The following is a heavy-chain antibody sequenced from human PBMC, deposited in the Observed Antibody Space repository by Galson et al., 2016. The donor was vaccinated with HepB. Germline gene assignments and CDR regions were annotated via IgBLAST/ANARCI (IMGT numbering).Heavy chain of an antibody. CDR2: VIPGNGDT. V-gene: IGHV1-3*01. D-gene: IGHD1-26*01. CDR1: AYTFTNYA. CDR3: AREGNYYTLDY. Sequence: SVKVSCKASAYTFTNYAIHWVRQAPGQGLEWMGWVIPGNGDTKYSQTFQGRVTFARDTSANTAYMELSSLRSEDTAVYYCAREGNYYTLDYWGQGTLVT. J-gene: IGHJ4*02.